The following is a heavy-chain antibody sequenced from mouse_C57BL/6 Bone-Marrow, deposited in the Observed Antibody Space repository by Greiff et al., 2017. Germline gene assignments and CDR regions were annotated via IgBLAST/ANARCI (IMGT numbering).Heavy chain of an antibody. J-gene: IGHJ4*01. V-gene: IGHV1-81*01. CDR3: ARGTYYSNLGSMDY. CDR1: GYTFTSYG. CDR2: IYPRSGNT. Sequence: VQLQQSGAELARPGASVKLSCKASGYTFTSYGISWVKQRTGQGLEWIGEIYPRSGNTYYNEKFKGKATLTADKSSSTAYMQLRSLTSEDSAVYFCARGTYYSNLGSMDYGVQGTSVTVSA. D-gene: IGHD2-5*01.